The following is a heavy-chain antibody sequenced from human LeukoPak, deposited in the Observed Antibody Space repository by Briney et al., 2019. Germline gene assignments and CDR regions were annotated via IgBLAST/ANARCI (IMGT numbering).Heavy chain of an antibody. D-gene: IGHD3-16*01. CDR2: IYYSWTT. Sequence: SETLSLTCTVSGGSISGHFWSWIRQPPGKGLEWIGFIYYSWTTNYNPSLDKRVTISLDTSKNQFYVKLSSVTAADAAIYYCARQTFTFGGLKILASWGQGTLITVTS. CDR3: ARQTFTFGGLKILAS. V-gene: IGHV4-59*11. J-gene: IGHJ4*02. CDR1: GGSISGHF.